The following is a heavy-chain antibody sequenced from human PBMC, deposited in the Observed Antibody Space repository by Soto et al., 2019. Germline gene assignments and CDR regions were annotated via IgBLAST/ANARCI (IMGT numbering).Heavy chain of an antibody. CDR2: ITASGGST. CDR1: GFTFGNYA. D-gene: IGHD6-19*01. Sequence: EVQLLESGGXXVQPGGSLRLSCAVSGFTFGNYAMSWVRQAPGKGLEWVSAITASGGSTYYADSVKGRLTISRDNSKNTLYLQMNSLRAEDTAVYYCAKDRGGSGWRFDYWGQGTLVTVSS. CDR3: AKDRGGSGWRFDY. J-gene: IGHJ4*02. V-gene: IGHV3-23*01.